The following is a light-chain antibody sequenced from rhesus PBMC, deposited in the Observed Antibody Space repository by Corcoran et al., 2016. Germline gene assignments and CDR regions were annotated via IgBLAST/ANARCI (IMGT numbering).Light chain of an antibody. CDR3: FSYRTGNSFI. CDR2: DVN. J-gene: IGLJ1*01. V-gene: IGLV2-38*01. CDR1: SSDIGGYNG. Sequence: QSALTQPPSMSKSLGQSVTISCTGTSSDIGGYNGVSWYHQHSGTAPRLLIYDVNKRPSGVSDRFSGSKSGNKASLTIPWLQAEDEGDYYCFSYRTGNSFIFGVVTRLTVL.